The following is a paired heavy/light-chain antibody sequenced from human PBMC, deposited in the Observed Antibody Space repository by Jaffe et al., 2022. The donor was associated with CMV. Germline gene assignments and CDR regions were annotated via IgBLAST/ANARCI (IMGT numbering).Light chain of an antibody. CDR3: CSYAGSYEV. V-gene: IGLV2-11*01. Sequence: QSALTQPRSVSGSPGQSVTISCTGTSSDVGGYNYVSWYQQHPGKAPKLMIYDVSKRPSGVPDRFSGSKSGNTASLTISGLQAEDEADYYCCSYAGSYEVFGGGTKLTVL. CDR2: DVS. CDR1: SSDVGGYNY. J-gene: IGLJ2*01.
Heavy chain of an antibody. CDR3: ASRQGNLAYCGGDCYLPGDY. D-gene: IGHD2-21*02. J-gene: IGHJ4*02. CDR2: IIPIFGTA. V-gene: IGHV1-69*01. Sequence: QVQLVQSGAEVKKPGSSVKVSCKASGGTFSSYAISWVRQAPGQGLEWMGGIIPIFGTANYAQKFQGRVTITADESTSTAYMELSSLRSEDTAVYYCASRQGNLAYCGGDCYLPGDYWGQGTLVTVSS. CDR1: GGTFSSYA.